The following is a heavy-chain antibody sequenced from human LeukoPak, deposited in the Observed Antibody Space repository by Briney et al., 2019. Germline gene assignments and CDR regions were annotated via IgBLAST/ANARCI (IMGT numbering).Heavy chain of an antibody. Sequence: GGSLRLSCAASGFTFSSYWMSWVRQAPGKGLEGVATINQDGSEKYYVDSVKGRFTVSRDNAKSLLHLQMNSLRAEDTAVYYCARGVSSSWYEGAFYYYGMDVWGQGTTVTVSS. CDR2: INQDGSEK. CDR3: ARGVSSSWYEGAFYYYGMDV. CDR1: GFTFSSYW. V-gene: IGHV3-7*01. D-gene: IGHD6-13*01. J-gene: IGHJ6*02.